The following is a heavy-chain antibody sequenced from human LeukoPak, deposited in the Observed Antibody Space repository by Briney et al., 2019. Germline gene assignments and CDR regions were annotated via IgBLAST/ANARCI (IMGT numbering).Heavy chain of an antibody. D-gene: IGHD1-26*01. CDR2: IYYTAGS. CDR3: GRGLRYSESYVVEY. V-gene: IGHV4-30-4*08. CDR1: GGSVTADNYF. Sequence: SGTLSLTCTVSGGSVTADNYFWSWTRQPPGEGLEWLGYIYYTAGSYYNPSLKSRVTMSIDASTNQFSLKLNSVTAADTAVYHCGRGLRYSESYVVEYWGLGTLVTVSS. J-gene: IGHJ4*02.